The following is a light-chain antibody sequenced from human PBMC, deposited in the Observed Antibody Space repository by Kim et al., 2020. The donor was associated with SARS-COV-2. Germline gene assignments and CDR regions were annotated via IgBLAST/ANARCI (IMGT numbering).Light chain of an antibody. V-gene: IGKV1-27*01. CDR2: AAS. CDR3: QKYNSSPWT. CDR1: QGISNY. J-gene: IGKJ1*01. Sequence: ASVGDRVSITCRASQGISNYLVWYQQKTGEVPQVLIYAASTLQSGVPSRFSGSGSGTDFTLTISSLQPEDAATYYCQKYNSSPWTFGQGTKVDIK.